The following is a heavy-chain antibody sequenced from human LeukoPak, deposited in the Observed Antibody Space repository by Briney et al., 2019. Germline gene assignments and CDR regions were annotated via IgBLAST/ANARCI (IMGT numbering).Heavy chain of an antibody. D-gene: IGHD5-24*01. J-gene: IGHJ4*02. CDR3: ARHAVRDGYNRHNDY. CDR1: GYSFTSYW. V-gene: IGHV5-51*01. CDR2: IYPGDSDT. Sequence: GESLKISCKGSGYSFTSYWIGWVRQMPGKGLEWMGIIYPGDSDTRYSPSFQGQVTISADKSISTAYLQWSSLKASDTAMYYCARHAVRDGYNRHNDYWGQGTLVTVSS.